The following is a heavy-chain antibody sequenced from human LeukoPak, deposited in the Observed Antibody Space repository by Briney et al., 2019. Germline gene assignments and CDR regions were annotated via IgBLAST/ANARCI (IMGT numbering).Heavy chain of an antibody. D-gene: IGHD2-2*02. J-gene: IGHJ5*02. CDR2: IYYSGST. CDR3: ARGEDYCSSTSCYKGWFDP. CDR1: GGSISSYY. Sequence: SETLSLTCTVSGGSISSYYWSWIRQPPGKGLEWIGYIYYSGSTNYNPSLKSRVTIPVDTSKNQFSLKLSSVTAADTAVYYCARGEDYCSSTSCYKGWFDPWGQGTLVTVSS. V-gene: IGHV4-59*01.